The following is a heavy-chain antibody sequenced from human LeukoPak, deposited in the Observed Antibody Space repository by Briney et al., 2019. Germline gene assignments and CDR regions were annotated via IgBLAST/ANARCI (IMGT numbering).Heavy chain of an antibody. D-gene: IGHD1-20*01. Sequence: SETLSLTCTVSGGSISRYYWSWIRQPPGKGLEWIGYIHYSGTNYNPSLKSRVTISVDTSKNQFSLKLSSVTAADTAVYYCARRDNWEFDYWGQGMLVTVSS. CDR3: ARRDNWEFDY. CDR2: IHYSGT. V-gene: IGHV4-59*08. CDR1: GGSISRYY. J-gene: IGHJ4*02.